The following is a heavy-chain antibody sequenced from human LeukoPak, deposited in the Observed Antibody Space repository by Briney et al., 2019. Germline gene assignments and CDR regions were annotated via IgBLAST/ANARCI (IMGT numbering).Heavy chain of an antibody. CDR1: GFTFSSYT. V-gene: IGHV3-21*01. CDR3: ARGQTSSSKAFDY. Sequence: SGGSLRLSCAASGFTFSSYTMNWVRQAPGKGLEWVSSISSSSSYIYYADSLKGRFTISRDNAKNSLYLQMNSLRAEDTAVYYCARGQTSSSKAFDYWGQGTLVTVSS. D-gene: IGHD6-6*01. CDR2: ISSSSSYI. J-gene: IGHJ4*02.